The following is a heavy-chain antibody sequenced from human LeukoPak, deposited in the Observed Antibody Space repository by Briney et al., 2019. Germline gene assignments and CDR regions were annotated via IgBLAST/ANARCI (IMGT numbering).Heavy chain of an antibody. CDR1: GYTFTSYY. V-gene: IGHV1-46*01. CDR2: INPSGGST. CDR3: SRPSAYQLLAFDY. J-gene: IGHJ4*02. Sequence: ASVKVSCKASGYTFTSYYMHWVRQAPGQGLEWMGLINPSGGSTSYAQKFQGRVTMTRDTSTSTVYMELSSLRSADTAVYYCSRPSAYQLLAFDYWGQGTLVTVSS. D-gene: IGHD2-2*01.